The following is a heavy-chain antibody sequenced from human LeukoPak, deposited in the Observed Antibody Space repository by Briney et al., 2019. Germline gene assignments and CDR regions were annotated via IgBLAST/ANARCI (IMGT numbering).Heavy chain of an antibody. CDR2: FDADDGEA. J-gene: IGHJ4*02. CDR3: ARGKSGYDNLFDY. CDR1: GYTLTELS. Sequence: GASVKVSCKVSGYTLTELSMHWVRQAPGKGLEWMGGFDADDGEAIYAQKFQGRVTMAEDTATNTAYMELISLRSEDTAVYYRARGKSGYDNLFDYWGQGTLVTVSS. V-gene: IGHV1-24*01. D-gene: IGHD5-12*01.